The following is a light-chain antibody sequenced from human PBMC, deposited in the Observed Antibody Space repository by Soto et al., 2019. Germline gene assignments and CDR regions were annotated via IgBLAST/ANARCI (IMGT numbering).Light chain of an antibody. CDR2: DAS. V-gene: IGKV3-15*01. CDR1: QIIGST. J-gene: IGKJ4*01. Sequence: EIVRTHSPATLSVSPGERSTLSCRASQIIGSTLALYQQKPGQTPGLLIYDASTRATGIPARFSGIGSGTEFSLIFRSLKSDDFAVYSCQHYETWQLSLGEGTNV. CDR3: QHYETWQLS.